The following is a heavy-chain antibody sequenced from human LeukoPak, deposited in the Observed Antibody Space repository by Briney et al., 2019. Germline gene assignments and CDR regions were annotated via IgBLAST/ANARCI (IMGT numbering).Heavy chain of an antibody. CDR3: ARHGGYDFPDY. V-gene: IGHV4-34*01. J-gene: IGHJ4*02. D-gene: IGHD2-2*01. CDR2: INHSGSP. CDR1: GGSFSGYC. Sequence: SETLSLTCSLYGGSFSGYCWSWIRQPPGKGLEWIGEINHSGSPNYNPSLKSRVIISVDTSKNQFSLRLSSVTAADTAVYYCARHGGYDFPDYWGQGTLVTVSS.